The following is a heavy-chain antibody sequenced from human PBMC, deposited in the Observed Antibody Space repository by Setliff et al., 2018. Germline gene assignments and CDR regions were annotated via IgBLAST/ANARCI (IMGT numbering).Heavy chain of an antibody. CDR1: GYTFNDYG. CDR3: SRLVRFCTRTACQRLSGGEF. V-gene: IGHV1-18*01. J-gene: IGHJ4*02. D-gene: IGHD2-8*01. CDR2: ISAHTGNT. Sequence: ASVKVSCKTSGYTFNDYGIAWVRQAPGQGLEWMGWISAHTGNTYYTPKLHGRVTLTTDTSTSTAYMELRSLGSDDTAVYYCSRLVRFCTRTACQRLSGGEFWGQGTLVTSPQ.